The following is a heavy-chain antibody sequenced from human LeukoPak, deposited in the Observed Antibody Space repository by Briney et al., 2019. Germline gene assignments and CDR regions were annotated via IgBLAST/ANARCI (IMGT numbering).Heavy chain of an antibody. Sequence: GGSLRLSSAASGFTFSSYAMHWVRQAPDKGLEWVPVISHDGSNKYYADSVKGRFSISRDNSKNTLYLQMNGLRAEETAMYYCATPYTSGWSLYFDNWGQGTLVTVSS. CDR1: GFTFSSYA. CDR2: ISHDGSNK. D-gene: IGHD6-19*01. V-gene: IGHV3-30-3*01. CDR3: ATPYTSGWSLYFDN. J-gene: IGHJ4*02.